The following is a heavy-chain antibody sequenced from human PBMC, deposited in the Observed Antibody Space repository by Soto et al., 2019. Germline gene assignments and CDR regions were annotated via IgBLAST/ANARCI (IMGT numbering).Heavy chain of an antibody. D-gene: IGHD2-2*01. CDR2: ISHDGNIK. V-gene: IGHV3-30*18. Sequence: GGSLRLSCSVSGFTFSRFGMHWVRQAPGKGLEWVALISHDGNIKYYSDSVRGRFTISRDNSRTTLFLQMNSLGPEDTAIYFCAKTIVPAAVRPIDYWGLGTLVTVS. CDR3: AKTIVPAAVRPIDY. CDR1: GFTFSRFG. J-gene: IGHJ4*02.